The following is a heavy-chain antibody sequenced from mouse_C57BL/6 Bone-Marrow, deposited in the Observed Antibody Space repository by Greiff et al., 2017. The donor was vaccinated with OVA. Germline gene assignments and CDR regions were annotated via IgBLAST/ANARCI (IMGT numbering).Heavy chain of an antibody. D-gene: IGHD1-1*01. V-gene: IGHV5-4*03. J-gene: IGHJ2*01. CDR1: GFTFSSYA. CDR2: ISDGGSYT. Sequence: DVMLVESGGGLVKPGGSLKLSCAASGFTFSSYAMSWVRQTPEKRLEWVATISDGGSYTYYPDNVKGRFTISRDNAKNNLYLQMSHLKSEDTAMYYCSTVVAPFDYWGQGTTLTVSS. CDR3: STVVAPFDY.